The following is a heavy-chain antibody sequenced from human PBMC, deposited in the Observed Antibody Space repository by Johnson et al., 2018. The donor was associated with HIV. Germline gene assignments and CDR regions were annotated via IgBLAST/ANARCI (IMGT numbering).Heavy chain of an antibody. CDR1: GFTFDDYA. V-gene: IGHV3-9*01. D-gene: IGHD6-19*01. J-gene: IGHJ3*02. CDR2: ISRKSDKI. CDR3: AKEIVRYSIDWDVFDI. Sequence: VQLVESGGALVQPGRSLRLSCSASGFTFDDYAMHWVRQAPGKGLEWVSGISRKSDKIGYADSVKGRFSISRDNAKNSLYLQMDSLRDEDTAFYYCAKEIVRYSIDWDVFDIWGQGTMVIVSS.